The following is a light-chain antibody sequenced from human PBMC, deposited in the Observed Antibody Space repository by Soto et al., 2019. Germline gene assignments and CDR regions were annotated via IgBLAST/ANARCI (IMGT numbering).Light chain of an antibody. V-gene: IGKV3-20*01. Sequence: EIVLTQSPGTLSLSPGERATLSCRASQSVSSSYLAWYQQKPGQAPRLLIYGASSRATGIPDRFSGSGSGTDFTLTISRPEPEDFAVYYCQQYDSSPKTFGQGTKV. CDR3: QQYDSSPKT. CDR2: GAS. CDR1: QSVSSSY. J-gene: IGKJ1*01.